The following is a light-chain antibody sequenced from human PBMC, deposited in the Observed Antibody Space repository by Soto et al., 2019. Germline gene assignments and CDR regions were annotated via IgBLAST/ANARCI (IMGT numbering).Light chain of an antibody. CDR3: SSYTSTNTLYWV. V-gene: IGLV2-14*01. J-gene: IGLJ3*02. Sequence: QSVLTQAASVSGSPGQSITISCTGASSDVGGYNYVSWYQQHPGKAPKLMIYEVSNRPSGVSNRFSGSKSGNTASLTISGLQAEDEADYYCSSYTSTNTLYWVFGGGTHLTVL. CDR1: SSDVGGYNY. CDR2: EVS.